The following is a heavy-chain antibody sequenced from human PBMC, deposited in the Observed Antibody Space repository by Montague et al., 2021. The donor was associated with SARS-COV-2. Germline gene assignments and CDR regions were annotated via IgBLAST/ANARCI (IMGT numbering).Heavy chain of an antibody. D-gene: IGHD6-19*01. J-gene: IGHJ4*03. CDR3: ARGGRQWLVIDPRYYFDY. V-gene: IGHV4-34*01. CDR2: INHSGST. CDR1: GGSFSGYH. Sequence: ETLSLTCAVYGGSFSGYHWSWIRQPPEKGLEWIGEINHSGSTNYNPSLKSRVTISVDTSKNQFSLKLSSVTAADTAVYYCARGGRQWLVIDPRYYFDYWGQGTLVTVSS.